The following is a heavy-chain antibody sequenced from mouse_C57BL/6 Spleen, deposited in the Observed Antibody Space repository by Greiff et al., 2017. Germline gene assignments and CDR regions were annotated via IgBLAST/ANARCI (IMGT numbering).Heavy chain of an antibody. CDR1: GYTFTDYY. CDR3: AIPYYYGSSYGYFDV. J-gene: IGHJ1*03. Sequence: VQLQQSGAELVRPGASVKLSCKASGYTFTDYYINWVKQRPGQVLEWIARIYPGSGNTYYNEKFKGKATLTAEKSSSTAYMQLSSLTSEDSAVYFCAIPYYYGSSYGYFDVWGTGTTVTVSS. V-gene: IGHV1-76*01. CDR2: IYPGSGNT. D-gene: IGHD1-1*01.